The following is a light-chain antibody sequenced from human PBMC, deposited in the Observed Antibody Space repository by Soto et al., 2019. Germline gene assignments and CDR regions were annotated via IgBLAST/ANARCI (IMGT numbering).Light chain of an antibody. Sequence: EVVLTQSPLFLPVTLGQPASISCRSSQSLVYSDGDTFLSWFQQRPGQSPRRLIYKVSNRDTGVPVRFSGSGSGTDFTLKISRVEAEDVGVYFCMQAIYWPFTFGPGTKVDIK. CDR2: KVS. V-gene: IGKV2-30*01. CDR3: MQAIYWPFT. J-gene: IGKJ3*01. CDR1: QSLVYSDGDTF.